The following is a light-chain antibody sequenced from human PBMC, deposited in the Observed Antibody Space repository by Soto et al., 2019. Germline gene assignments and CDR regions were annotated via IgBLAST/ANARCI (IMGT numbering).Light chain of an antibody. Sequence: QSVLTQPPSVSGAPGQRVTISCTGSSSNIGAGYDVHWYQQLPGTAPKVLIYGNSNRPSGVPDRFSGSKSGTSASLAITGLQAEEEADYYCASYAGTRLFVFGSGTKLTVL. CDR1: SSNIGAGYD. J-gene: IGLJ1*01. V-gene: IGLV1-40*01. CDR3: ASYAGTRLFV. CDR2: GNS.